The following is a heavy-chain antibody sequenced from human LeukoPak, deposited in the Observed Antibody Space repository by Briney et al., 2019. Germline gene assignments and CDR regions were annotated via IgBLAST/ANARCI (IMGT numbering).Heavy chain of an antibody. CDR2: IGRDGINT. CDR1: GFTFSTNA. J-gene: IGHJ4*02. CDR3: AKGLVAGNQYFDS. D-gene: IGHD2-15*01. V-gene: IGHV3-23*01. Sequence: GGSLRLSCVASGFTFSTNAMSWVRQAPGKGLEWVSAIGRDGINTKYADSVNGRFTVSKDNSRDTLYLQMSSLRADDTAVYYCAKGLVAGNQYFDSWGQGTLVTVSS.